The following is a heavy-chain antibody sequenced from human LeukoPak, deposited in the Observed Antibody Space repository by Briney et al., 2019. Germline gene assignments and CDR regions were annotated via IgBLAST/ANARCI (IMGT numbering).Heavy chain of an antibody. Sequence: PSETLSLTCTVSGGSTSSYYWSWIRQPAGKGLEWIGRIYTSGSTNYNPSLKSRVTMSVDTSKNQFSLKLSSVTAADTAVYYCARSSSGIAVAGLFEYWGQGTLVTVSS. V-gene: IGHV4-4*07. CDR2: IYTSGST. D-gene: IGHD6-19*01. CDR1: GGSTSSYY. CDR3: ARSSSGIAVAGLFEY. J-gene: IGHJ4*02.